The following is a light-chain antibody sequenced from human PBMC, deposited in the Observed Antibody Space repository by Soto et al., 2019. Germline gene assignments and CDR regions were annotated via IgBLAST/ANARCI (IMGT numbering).Light chain of an antibody. Sequence: SALTQPASLSASPGPSVTISCTGNRRDVGSYNLVSWYQQHPGKAPKLMIYEVNKRPSGLSYRFSGSKSGSTASLTISGLQAEDEADYYFCSHARSSTFEVFETGTKVTVL. CDR3: CSHARSSTFEV. V-gene: IGLV2-23*02. J-gene: IGLJ1*01. CDR1: RRDVGSYNL. CDR2: EVN.